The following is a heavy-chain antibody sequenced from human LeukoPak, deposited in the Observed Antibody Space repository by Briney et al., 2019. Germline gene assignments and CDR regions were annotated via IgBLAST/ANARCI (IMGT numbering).Heavy chain of an antibody. Sequence: PSETLSLTCAVSGGSISSGGYSWSWIRQPPGKGLEWIGYIYHSGSTYYNPSLKSRVTISVDRSKNQFSLKLSSVTAADTAVYYCARLGEFVAFDIWGQGTMVTVSS. D-gene: IGHD3-10*01. J-gene: IGHJ3*02. CDR1: GGSISSGGYS. V-gene: IGHV4-30-2*01. CDR2: IYHSGST. CDR3: ARLGEFVAFDI.